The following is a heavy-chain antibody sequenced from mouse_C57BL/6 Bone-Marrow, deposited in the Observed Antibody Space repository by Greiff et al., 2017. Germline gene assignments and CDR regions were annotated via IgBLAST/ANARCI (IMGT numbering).Heavy chain of an antibody. Sequence: EVKLMESGGGLVKPGGSLKLSCAASGFTFSSYAMSWVRQTPEKRLEWVATISDGGSYTYYPDNVKGRFTISRDNAKNNLYLQMSHLKSEDTAMYDCARRGDYFDYWGQGTTLTVSS. V-gene: IGHV5-4*03. CDR1: GFTFSSYA. CDR2: ISDGGSYT. CDR3: ARRGDYFDY. J-gene: IGHJ2*01.